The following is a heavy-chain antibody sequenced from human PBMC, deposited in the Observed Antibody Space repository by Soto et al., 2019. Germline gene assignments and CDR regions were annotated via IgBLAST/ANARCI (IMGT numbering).Heavy chain of an antibody. J-gene: IGHJ4*02. CDR1: GFSSNDYA. D-gene: IGHD3-16*01. Sequence: EVKLVESGGGLVQPGRSLRLSCAASGFSSNDYAMHWVRQAPGKGLEWVSGIYYNSDRIDYGDSVKGRFATSRDNAKNSLYLQMNSLRPEDTAVYYCVKDVLPGGADYWGPGTLVTVSS. CDR3: VKDVLPGGADY. CDR2: IYYNSDRI. V-gene: IGHV3-9*02.